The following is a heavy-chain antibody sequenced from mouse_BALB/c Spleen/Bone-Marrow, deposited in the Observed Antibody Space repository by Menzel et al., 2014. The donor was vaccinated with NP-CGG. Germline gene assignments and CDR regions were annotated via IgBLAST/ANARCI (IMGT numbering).Heavy chain of an antibody. Sequence: VQLQQSGAELVKPGASVKLSCTASGFNIKNTYTHWVEQRPEQGLEWIGRIDPANVNTKYDPKFQGKATITADTSSNTAYLQLSSLTSEDTAVYYCATYYYGSSLFAYWGQGTLVTVSA. CDR3: ATYYYGSSLFAY. V-gene: IGHV14-3*02. D-gene: IGHD1-1*01. CDR1: GFNIKNTY. CDR2: IDPANVNT. J-gene: IGHJ3*01.